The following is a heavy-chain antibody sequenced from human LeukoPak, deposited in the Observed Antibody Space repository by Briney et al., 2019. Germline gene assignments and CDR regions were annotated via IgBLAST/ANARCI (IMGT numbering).Heavy chain of an antibody. V-gene: IGHV4-59*08. CDR1: GGSNSSYY. J-gene: IGHJ5*02. Sequence: SETLSLTCTVSGGSNSSYYWSWIRQPPGKGLEWIGYIYYSGSTNYNPSLKSRVTISVDTSKNQFSLKLSSVTAADTAVYYCARSPENWFDPWGQGTLVTVSS. CDR2: IYYSGST. CDR3: ARSPENWFDP.